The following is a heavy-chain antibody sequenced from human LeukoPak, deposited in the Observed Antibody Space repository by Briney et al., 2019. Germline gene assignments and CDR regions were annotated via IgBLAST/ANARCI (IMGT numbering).Heavy chain of an antibody. V-gene: IGHV3-21*01. D-gene: IGHD6-13*01. Sequence: GGSLRLSCAASGFTFSTYSMNWVRQAPGKGLEWVSSINTASNYIYYADSVKGRFSISRDNAKNSLYLQMNSLRAEDTAVYYCARDDLPGIAAAGPLVSDYWGQGTLVTVSS. CDR3: ARDDLPGIAAAGPLVSDY. J-gene: IGHJ4*02. CDR1: GFTFSTYS. CDR2: INTASNYI.